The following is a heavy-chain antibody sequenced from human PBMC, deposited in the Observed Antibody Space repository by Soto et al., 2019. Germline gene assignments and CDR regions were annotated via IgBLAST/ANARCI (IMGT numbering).Heavy chain of an antibody. CDR1: GFIFGDYA. V-gene: IGHV3-23*01. D-gene: IGHD1-20*01. Sequence: QFFESGGDLVQPGGSLRVHCVASGFIFGDYAMSWVRQTPGKGLEWVSSVGGGGTDTYYAASVKGRFTISRENYKSTLYLQMNNLRAEDTAVYYCAKDAVPYNGKWDWFDTWGQGTLVIVSS. CDR2: VGGGGTDT. J-gene: IGHJ5*02. CDR3: AKDAVPYNGKWDWFDT.